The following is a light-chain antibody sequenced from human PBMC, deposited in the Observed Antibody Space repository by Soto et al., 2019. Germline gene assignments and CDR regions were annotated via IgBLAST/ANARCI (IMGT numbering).Light chain of an antibody. CDR1: HGVSSSY. CDR3: QQYNNWPPRT. CDR2: GAS. V-gene: IGKV3-15*01. J-gene: IGKJ1*01. Sequence: IVLKQSPVTLSLSPGEPGTLSCSAIHGVSSSYLAWYQQKPGQAPRLLIYGASTRATGIPARFSGSGSGTEFTLTISSLQSEDFAVYYCQQYNNWPPRTFGQGTKVEIK.